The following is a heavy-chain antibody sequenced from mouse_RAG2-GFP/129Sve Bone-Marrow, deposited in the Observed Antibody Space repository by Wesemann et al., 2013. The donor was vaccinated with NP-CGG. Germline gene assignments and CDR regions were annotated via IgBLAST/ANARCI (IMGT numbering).Heavy chain of an antibody. J-gene: IGHJ2*01. Sequence: GGGLVQPGGSRKLSCAASGFTFSDYGMAWVRQAPGKGPEWVAFISNLAYSIYYADTVTGRFTISRENAKNTLYLQMNSLKSEDTAMYYCARHGDYFDYWGQGTALTVSS. D-gene: IGHD1-1*02. CDR3: ARHGDYFDY. V-gene: IGHV5-15*02. CDR1: GFTFSDYG. CDR2: ISNLAYSI.